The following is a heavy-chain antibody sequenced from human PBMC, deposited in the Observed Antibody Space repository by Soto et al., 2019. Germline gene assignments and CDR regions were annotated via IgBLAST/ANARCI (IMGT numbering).Heavy chain of an antibody. CDR2: IDPSDSYT. CDR3: ASYGGNKYLNYYYGMDV. V-gene: IGHV5-10-1*01. CDR1: GYSFTSYW. Sequence: PGESLKISCKGSGYSFTSYWISWVRQMPGKGLEWMGRIDPSDSYTNYSPSFQGHVTISADKSISTAYLQWSSLKASDTAMYYCASYGGNKYLNYYYGMDVWGQGTTVTVSS. D-gene: IGHD2-15*01. J-gene: IGHJ6*02.